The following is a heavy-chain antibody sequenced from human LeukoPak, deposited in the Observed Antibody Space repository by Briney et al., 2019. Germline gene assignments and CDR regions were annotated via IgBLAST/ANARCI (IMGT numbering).Heavy chain of an antibody. Sequence: GGSLRLSCAASGFTFSSYAMSWVRQAPGKGLERVSAISGNGGSTYYADSVKGRFTISRDNSKNTLYLQMNSLRAEDTAVYYCAKVGSGGYYLNYWGQGTLVTVSS. J-gene: IGHJ4*02. CDR2: ISGNGGST. CDR3: AKVGSGGYYLNY. CDR1: GFTFSSYA. D-gene: IGHD2-15*01. V-gene: IGHV3-23*01.